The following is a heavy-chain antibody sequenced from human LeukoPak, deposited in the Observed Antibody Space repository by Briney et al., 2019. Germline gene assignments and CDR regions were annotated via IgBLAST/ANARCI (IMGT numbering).Heavy chain of an antibody. J-gene: IGHJ3*02. D-gene: IGHD6-25*01. V-gene: IGHV4-39*01. CDR1: GGSISSSSYY. Sequence: PSETLSLTCTVSGGSISSSSYYWGWIRQPPGKGLEWIGSIYYSGSTYYNPSLKSRVTISVDTSKNQFSLKLSSVTAADTAAYYCARDKSIAAVRAFDIWGQGTMVTVSS. CDR3: ARDKSIAAVRAFDI. CDR2: IYYSGST.